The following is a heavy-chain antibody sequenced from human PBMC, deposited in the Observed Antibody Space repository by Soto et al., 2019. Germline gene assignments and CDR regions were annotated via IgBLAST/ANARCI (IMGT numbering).Heavy chain of an antibody. CDR3: ARGGLNWNDGRDAFDI. CDR2: IWYDGSNK. CDR1: GFSFSDSA. Sequence: GGSLRLSCAASGFSFSDSAMHWVRQASGKGLEWVAVIWYDGSNKYYADSVKGRFTISRDNSKNTLYLQMNSLRAEDTAVYYCARGGLNWNDGRDAFDIWGQGTMVTVSS. D-gene: IGHD1-20*01. V-gene: IGHV3-33*08. J-gene: IGHJ3*02.